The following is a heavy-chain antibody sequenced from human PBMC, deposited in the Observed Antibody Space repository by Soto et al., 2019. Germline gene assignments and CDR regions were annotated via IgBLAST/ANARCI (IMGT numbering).Heavy chain of an antibody. CDR1: GYTFTSYG. CDR3: ARDFAFGELLYFAEYFQQ. D-gene: IGHD3-10*01. CDR2: ISAYNGNT. V-gene: IGHV1-18*01. Sequence: GASVKVSCKASGYTFTSYGISWVRQAPGQGLEWIGWISAYNGNTNYAQKLQGRVTMTTDTSTSTAYMELRSLRSDDTAVYYCARDFAFGELLYFAEYFQQWGQGTLVTVSS. J-gene: IGHJ1*01.